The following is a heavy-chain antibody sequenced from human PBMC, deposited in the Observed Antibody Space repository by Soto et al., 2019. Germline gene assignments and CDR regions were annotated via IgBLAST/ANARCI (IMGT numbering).Heavy chain of an antibody. J-gene: IGHJ4*02. D-gene: IGHD2-15*01. CDR2: ISGSGGST. CDR1: GFTFSSYA. CDR3: AKDTARGYCSGSTNCYTFDY. V-gene: IGHV3-23*01. Sequence: EVQLLESGGNLVQPGGSLRLSCAASGFTFSSYAMSWVRQAPGKGLEWVSAISGSGGSTYYADSVKGRFTISRDNSKNTVYLQMNSLRPEDTAVYYCAKDTARGYCSGSTNCYTFDYWGQGTLVTVSS.